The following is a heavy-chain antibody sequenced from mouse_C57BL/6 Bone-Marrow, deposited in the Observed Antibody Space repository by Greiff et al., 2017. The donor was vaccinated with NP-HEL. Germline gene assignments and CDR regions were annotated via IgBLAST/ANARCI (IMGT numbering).Heavy chain of an antibody. D-gene: IGHD1-1*01. CDR1: GFTFSDYG. Sequence: EVMLVESGGGLVKPGGSLKLSCAASGFTFSDYGMHWVRQAPEKGLEWVAYISSGSSTIYYADTVKGRFTISRDNAKNTLFLQMTSLRSEDTAMYYCARPCGSPWWYFDVWGTGTTVTVSS. J-gene: IGHJ1*03. V-gene: IGHV5-17*01. CDR2: ISSGSSTI. CDR3: ARPCGSPWWYFDV.